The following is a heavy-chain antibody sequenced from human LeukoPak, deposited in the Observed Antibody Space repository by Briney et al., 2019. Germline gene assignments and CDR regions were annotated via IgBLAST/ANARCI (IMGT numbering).Heavy chain of an antibody. V-gene: IGHV4-4*07. CDR1: GGSMSNYY. D-gene: IGHD6-13*01. CDR3: ARGSIAAAGNKLDFDY. CDR2: IYTSGST. J-gene: IGHJ4*02. Sequence: SETLSLTCTVSGGSMSNYYWSWIRQPAGKGLEWIGRIYTSGSTNYNPSLKSRVTMSVDTSKNQFSLKLSSVTAADTAVYYCARGSIAAAGNKLDFDYWGQGTLVTVSS.